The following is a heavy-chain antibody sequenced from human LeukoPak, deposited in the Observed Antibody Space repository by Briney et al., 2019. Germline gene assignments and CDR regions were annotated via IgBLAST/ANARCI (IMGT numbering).Heavy chain of an antibody. CDR2: IYGGGNT. CDR3: AKDWVAVAGSQIFNWFDP. V-gene: IGHV3-66*01. J-gene: IGHJ5*02. Sequence: GGSLRLSCAASGFTVSSNYMTWVRQAPGKGLEWVSLIYGVIYGGGNTYYADSVKGRFTISRDNSKNTLYLQMNSLRAEDTAVYYCAKDWVAVAGSQIFNWFDPWGQGTLVTVSS. D-gene: IGHD6-19*01. CDR1: GFTVSSNY.